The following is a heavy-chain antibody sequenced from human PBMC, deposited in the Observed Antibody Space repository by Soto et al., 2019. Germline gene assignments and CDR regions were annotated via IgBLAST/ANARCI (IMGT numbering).Heavy chain of an antibody. J-gene: IGHJ4*02. D-gene: IGHD1-26*01. Sequence: GGSLRLSCAASGFTFSSYAMSWVRQAPGKGLEWVSAISGSGGSTYYADSVKGRFTISRDNSKNTLYLQMNSLRAEDTAVYYCAKDGGGSYPPPHSFDYWGQGTLVTVSS. CDR2: ISGSGGST. CDR3: AKDGGGSYPPPHSFDY. V-gene: IGHV3-23*01. CDR1: GFTFSSYA.